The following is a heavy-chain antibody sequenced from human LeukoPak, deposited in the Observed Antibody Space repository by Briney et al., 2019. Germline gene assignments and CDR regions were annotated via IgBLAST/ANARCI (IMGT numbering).Heavy chain of an antibody. CDR1: GFTFSSYG. J-gene: IGHJ3*02. Sequence: GRSLRLSCAASGFTFSSYGMHWVRQAPGKGLEWVAVIWYDGSNKYYADSVKGRFTISRDNSKNTLYLQMNSLRAEDTAVYYCARDEYLVVVTSDAFDIWGQGTMVTVSS. V-gene: IGHV3-33*01. D-gene: IGHD3-22*01. CDR2: IWYDGSNK. CDR3: ARDEYLVVVTSDAFDI.